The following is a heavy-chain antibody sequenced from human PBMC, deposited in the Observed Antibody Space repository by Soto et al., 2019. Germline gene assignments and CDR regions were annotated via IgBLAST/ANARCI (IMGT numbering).Heavy chain of an antibody. CDR2: VNPNRGTA. J-gene: IGHJ4*02. Sequence: ASVKVSCRASGYASTNYNIHWVRRSPGQGLQWMGEVNPNRGTAGYAETFQGRVTMTRDASTRTVYMVLTSLTPQDTAIYYRAKRASPGKTVLDYLGQGSLVTVSS. CDR1: GYASTNYN. V-gene: IGHV1-46*01. D-gene: IGHD2-21*02. CDR3: AKRASPGKTVLDY.